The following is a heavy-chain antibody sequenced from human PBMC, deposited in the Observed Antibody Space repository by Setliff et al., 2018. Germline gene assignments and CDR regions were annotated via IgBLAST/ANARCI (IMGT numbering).Heavy chain of an antibody. J-gene: IGHJ5*02. Sequence: SETLSLTCTVSGGSISRDYWMWIRQPPGKGLEWIGYIFYSGSTNYNPALKSRVTISKDTSKNQFSLRLKSVTAADTAVYYCVRQGLDTGRTRWWFDPWGQGTLVTVSS. CDR3: VRQGLDTGRTRWWFDP. CDR1: GGSISRDY. V-gene: IGHV4-59*08. CDR2: IFYSGST. D-gene: IGHD5-18*01.